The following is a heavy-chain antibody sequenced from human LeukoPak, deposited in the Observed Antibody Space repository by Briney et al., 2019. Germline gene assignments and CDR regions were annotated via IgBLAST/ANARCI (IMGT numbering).Heavy chain of an antibody. J-gene: IGHJ6*03. CDR1: GGSIISYY. D-gene: IGHD3-22*01. CDR3: ARSGYSWDYYYYMDV. Sequence: SETLSLTCTVSGGSIISYYWSWIRQPPGKGLEWIGYIYYSGSTNYNPSLKSRVTISVDTSKNQFSLKLSSVTAADTAVYYCARSGYSWDYYYYMDVWGKGTTVTVSS. CDR2: IYYSGST. V-gene: IGHV4-59*01.